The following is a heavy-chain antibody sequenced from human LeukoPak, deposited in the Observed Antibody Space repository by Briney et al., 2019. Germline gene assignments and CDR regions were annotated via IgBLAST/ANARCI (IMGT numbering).Heavy chain of an antibody. CDR1: GGSISSSNW. Sequence: SETLSLTCGVSGGSISSSNWWSWVRQPPGKGLEWIGEIYHSGSTNYKPSLKSRVTISVDKSKNQFSLKLSSVTAADTAVYYCARCDSSSSTVGWYFDLWGRGTLVTVSS. CDR3: ARCDSSSSTVGWYFDL. CDR2: IYHSGST. J-gene: IGHJ2*01. D-gene: IGHD6-13*01. V-gene: IGHV4-4*02.